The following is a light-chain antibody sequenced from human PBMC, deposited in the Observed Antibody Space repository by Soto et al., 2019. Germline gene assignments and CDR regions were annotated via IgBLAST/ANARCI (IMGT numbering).Light chain of an antibody. CDR1: LGISSY. Sequence: DIQMTQSPSSVSASVGDRVTIACRASLGISSYLARYQQKPGKVPNLLIYAASTLQSGVPSRFSGSGSGTDFTLTISSLQPEDSATYYCQQTKTFPLTFGGGTKVEIK. V-gene: IGKV1-12*01. CDR2: AAS. J-gene: IGKJ4*01. CDR3: QQTKTFPLT.